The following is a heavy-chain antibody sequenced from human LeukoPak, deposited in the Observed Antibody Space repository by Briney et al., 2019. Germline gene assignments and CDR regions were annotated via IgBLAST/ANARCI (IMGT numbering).Heavy chain of an antibody. CDR1: GFTFSDYA. J-gene: IGHJ4*02. Sequence: QSGGSLRLSCAASGFTFSDYAIHWVRQAPGEGLEWVAAVSYDGGSQYYADSVKGRFTVSKDISKNTLYLQMNSLRVEDTAVYYCARVNLKADSYWGQGTLVTVSS. D-gene: IGHD3-3*01. V-gene: IGHV3-30-3*01. CDR3: ARVNLKADSY. CDR2: VSYDGGSQ.